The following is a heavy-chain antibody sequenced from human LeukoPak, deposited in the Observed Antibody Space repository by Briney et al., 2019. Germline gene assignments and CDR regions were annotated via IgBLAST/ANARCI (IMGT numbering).Heavy chain of an antibody. CDR2: ISSTGDTT. D-gene: IGHD3-10*01. CDR1: GLTFSSCG. J-gene: IGHJ6*03. CDR3: ARDFLDYYGSGSYYRPGDYYYYMDV. Sequence: GGSLRLSCAASGLTFSSCGMSWVRQGPGKGLEWVSSISSTGDTTAYADSVKGRFTISRDNAKNSLYLQMNSLRAEDTAVYYCARDFLDYYGSGSYYRPGDYYYYMDVWGKGTTVTISS. V-gene: IGHV3-48*03.